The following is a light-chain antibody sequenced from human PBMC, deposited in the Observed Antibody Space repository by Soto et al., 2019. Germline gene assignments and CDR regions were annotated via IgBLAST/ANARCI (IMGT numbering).Light chain of an antibody. J-gene: IGKJ1*01. V-gene: IGKV3-20*01. CDR3: QQYGTSPWT. Sequence: EIVLTQSPGTLSLFPGERATLSCRATQSVNSDYLAWYQQKPGQAPRLLIYIASRRATGIPDRFSGSGSGTDYTLTISRLEPEDLAVYYCQQYGTSPWTFGQGNKVEIK. CDR2: IAS. CDR1: QSVNSDY.